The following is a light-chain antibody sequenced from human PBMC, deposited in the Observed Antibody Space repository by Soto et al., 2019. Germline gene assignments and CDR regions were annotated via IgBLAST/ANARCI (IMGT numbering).Light chain of an antibody. Sequence: QSVLTQRASVSGSPGQSITISCTGTSSDVGGYNYVSWYQQHPGKAPKLMIYDVSNRPSGVSNRFSGSKSGNTASLTISGLQAEDEADYYCSSYTSSSTHAVFGGGTQLTVL. CDR1: SSDVGGYNY. J-gene: IGLJ7*01. V-gene: IGLV2-14*01. CDR2: DVS. CDR3: SSYTSSSTHAV.